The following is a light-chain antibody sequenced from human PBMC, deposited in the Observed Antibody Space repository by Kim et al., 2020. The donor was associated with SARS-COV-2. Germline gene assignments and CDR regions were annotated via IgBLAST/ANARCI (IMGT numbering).Light chain of an antibody. Sequence: EIVMTQSPATLSVSPWERAILSCRASQSVSSNLAWYQQKPGQAPRLLIYGASIRATGIPARFSGSGSGTEFTLTISSLQSEDFAVYYCQQYNNWRTFGQGTKVDIK. CDR1: QSVSSN. V-gene: IGKV3-15*01. J-gene: IGKJ1*01. CDR3: QQYNNWRT. CDR2: GAS.